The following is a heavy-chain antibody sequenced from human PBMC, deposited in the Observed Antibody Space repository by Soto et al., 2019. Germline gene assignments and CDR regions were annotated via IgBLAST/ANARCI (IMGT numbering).Heavy chain of an antibody. V-gene: IGHV3-9*01. CDR2: ISWNSGSI. J-gene: IGHJ5*02. D-gene: IGHD3-3*01. CDR3: AKDHLSARRSGLRGGGWFDP. Sequence: GGSLRLSCAASGFTFDDYAMHWVRQAPGKGLEWVSGISWNSGSIGYADSVKGRFTISRDNAKNSLYLQMNSLRAEDTALYYCAKDHLSARRSGLRGGGWFDPWGQGTLVTVSS. CDR1: GFTFDDYA.